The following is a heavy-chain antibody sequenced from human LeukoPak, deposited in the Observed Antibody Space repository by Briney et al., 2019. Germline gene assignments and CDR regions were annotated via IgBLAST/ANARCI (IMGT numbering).Heavy chain of an antibody. Sequence: SVKVSCKASGGTLSSYAISWVRQAPGQGLEWMGGIIPIFGTANYAQKFQGRVTITADESTSTAYMELSSLRSEDTAVYYCARAVAVAGNSDFDYWGQGTLVTVSS. CDR1: GGTLSSYA. CDR3: ARAVAVAGNSDFDY. J-gene: IGHJ4*02. D-gene: IGHD6-19*01. CDR2: IIPIFGTA. V-gene: IGHV1-69*13.